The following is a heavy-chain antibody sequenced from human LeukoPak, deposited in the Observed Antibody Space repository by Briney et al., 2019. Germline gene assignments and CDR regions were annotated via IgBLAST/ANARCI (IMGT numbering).Heavy chain of an antibody. D-gene: IGHD2-15*01. CDR2: INAGNDDT. CDR1: GYTFTNYA. CDR3: ARERWHCRGNDCYSVYYYGLDV. Sequence: ASVKVSCKASGYTFTNYAFHWVRQAPGQRLEWLGWINAGNDDTKYSQKFQARVTITRDTSASTVYMELSSLTSDDTAVYYCARERWHCRGNDCYSVYYYGLDVWGQGTTVTVPS. J-gene: IGHJ6*02. V-gene: IGHV1-3*01.